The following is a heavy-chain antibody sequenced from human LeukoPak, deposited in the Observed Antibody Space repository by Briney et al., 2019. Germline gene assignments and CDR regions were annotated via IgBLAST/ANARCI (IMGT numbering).Heavy chain of an antibody. J-gene: IGHJ4*02. CDR2: ISSSSSYI. D-gene: IGHD1-26*01. CDR1: GFTFSSYA. V-gene: IGHV3-21*01. Sequence: GGSLRLSCAASGFTFSSYAMSWVRQAPGKGLEWVSSISSSSSYIYYADSVKGRFTISRDNAKNSLYLQMNSLRAEDTAVYYCARDNPTLVGAPGVDYWGQGTLVTVSS. CDR3: ARDNPTLVGAPGVDY.